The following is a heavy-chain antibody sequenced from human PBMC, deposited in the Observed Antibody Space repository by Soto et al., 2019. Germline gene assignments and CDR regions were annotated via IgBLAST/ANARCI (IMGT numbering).Heavy chain of an antibody. CDR1: GGTFSSYA. CDR3: ARDFNGYCSGGSCYRTRSLDY. J-gene: IGHJ4*02. V-gene: IGHV1-69*01. Sequence: QVQLVQSGAELKKPGSSVKVSCKASGGTFSSYAISWVRQAPGQGLEWMGGIIPILGTANYAQKFQGRVTITADESTSTAYMELSSLRSEDTAVYYCARDFNGYCSGGSCYRTRSLDYWGQGTLVTVSS. CDR2: IIPILGTA. D-gene: IGHD2-15*01.